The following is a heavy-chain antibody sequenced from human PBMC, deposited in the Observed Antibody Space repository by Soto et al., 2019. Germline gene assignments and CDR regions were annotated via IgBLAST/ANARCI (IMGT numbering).Heavy chain of an antibody. D-gene: IGHD6-13*01. V-gene: IGHV4-30-2*03. CDR2: IYYSGST. J-gene: IGHJ5*02. Sequence: SETLSLTCAVSGGSISSGGYSWSWIRQPPGKGLEWIGCIYYSGSTYYSPSLKSRVTISVDRSKNQFSLKLSSVTAADTAVYYCARRERAAGTDWWFDPWGQGTLVTVSS. CDR1: GGSISSGGYS. CDR3: ARRERAAGTDWWFDP.